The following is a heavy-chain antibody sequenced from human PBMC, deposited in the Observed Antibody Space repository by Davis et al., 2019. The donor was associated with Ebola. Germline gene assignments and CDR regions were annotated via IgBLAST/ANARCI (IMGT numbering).Heavy chain of an antibody. CDR3: ARGRDFWRN. V-gene: IGHV4-34*01. D-gene: IGHD3-3*01. Sequence: MPGGSLRLSCGVYGGSFSGYYWSWIRQPPGKGLEWIGEINHSGSTNYNPSLKSRVTISVDTSKKQFSLKLSSVTAANTAVYYCARGRDFWRNWGQGTLVTVSS. J-gene: IGHJ4*02. CDR1: GGSFSGYY. CDR2: INHSGST.